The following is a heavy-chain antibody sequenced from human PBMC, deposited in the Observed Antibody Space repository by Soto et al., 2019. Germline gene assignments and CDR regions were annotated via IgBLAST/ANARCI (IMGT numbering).Heavy chain of an antibody. CDR2: IIPILGTA. J-gene: IGHJ4*02. D-gene: IGHD2-21*02. V-gene: IGHV1-69*08. CDR3: ARDKVGGNSGHFDY. CDR1: GGTFSSYT. Sequence: ASVTVSCKASGGTFSSYTISWVRQAPGQGLEWMGRIIPILGTANYAQKFQGRVTITADESTSTAYMELSSLRSEDTAVYYCARDKVGGNSGHFDYWGQGTLVTVSS.